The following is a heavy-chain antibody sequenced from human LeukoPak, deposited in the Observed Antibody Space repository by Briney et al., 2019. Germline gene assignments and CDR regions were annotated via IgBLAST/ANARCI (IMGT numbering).Heavy chain of an antibody. Sequence: PGGSLRLSCAASGFTFSSYEMNWVRQAPGKGLEWVSYISSSGSTIYYADSVRGGFTISRDNSKNTLYLQMNSLRAEDTAVYYCARPTTDYYYYYMDVWGKGTTVTISS. CDR3: ARPTTDYYYYYMDV. D-gene: IGHD1-1*01. V-gene: IGHV3-48*03. CDR1: GFTFSSYE. J-gene: IGHJ6*03. CDR2: ISSSGSTI.